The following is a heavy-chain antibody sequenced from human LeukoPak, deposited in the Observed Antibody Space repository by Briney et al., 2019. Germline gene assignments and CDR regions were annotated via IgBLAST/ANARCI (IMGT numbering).Heavy chain of an antibody. V-gene: IGHV4-39*07. CDR2: IYYSGST. D-gene: IGHD3-22*01. Sequence: SETLSLTCTVSGGSISSSSYYWGWIRQPPGKGLEWIGSIYYSGSTYYNPSLKSRVTISVDTSKNQFSLKLSSVTAADTAVYYCARDVWYYDSSGYYIDYWGQGTLVTVSS. CDR3: ARDVWYYDSSGYYIDY. CDR1: GGSISSSSYY. J-gene: IGHJ4*02.